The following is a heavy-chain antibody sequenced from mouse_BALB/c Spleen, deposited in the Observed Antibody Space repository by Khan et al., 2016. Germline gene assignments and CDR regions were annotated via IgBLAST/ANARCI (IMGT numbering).Heavy chain of an antibody. Sequence: QVQLKQSGTELPRPGASVKLSCKASGCTFTDYYLHWVKQRTGQGLEWIGEIFPGSGSTYYNEKFKGKASLTADTSSSTAYMQLSSLTSEDSAVYFCARSYYGYFAMDYWGHGASVTVSS. CDR2: IFPGSGST. D-gene: IGHD1-2*01. CDR1: GCTFTDYY. CDR3: ARSYYGYFAMDY. V-gene: IGHV1-77*01. J-gene: IGHJ4*01.